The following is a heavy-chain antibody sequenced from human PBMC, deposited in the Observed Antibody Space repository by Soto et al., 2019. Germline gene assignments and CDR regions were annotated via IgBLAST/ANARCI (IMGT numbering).Heavy chain of an antibody. CDR2: ISGSGGST. CDR3: AKVRVPYSSSSAFDY. D-gene: IGHD6-6*01. Sequence: QPGGSLRLSCAASGFTFSSYAMSWVRQAPGKGLEWVSAISGSGGSTYYADSVKGRFTISRDNSKNTLYLQMNSLRAEDTAVYYCAKVRVPYSSSSAFDYWGQGTLVTVPS. V-gene: IGHV3-23*01. J-gene: IGHJ4*02. CDR1: GFTFSSYA.